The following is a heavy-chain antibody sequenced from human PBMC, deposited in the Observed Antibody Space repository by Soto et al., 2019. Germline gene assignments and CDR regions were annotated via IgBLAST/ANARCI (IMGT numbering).Heavy chain of an antibody. CDR2: IYYSGST. D-gene: IGHD3-22*01. Sequence: SETLSLTCTFSGGSISSSSYYWGWIRQPPGKGLEWIGSIYYSGSTYYTPSLKSRVTISVDTSKNQFSLKLSSVTAADTAVYYCARQHYYDSSGYFDSAYYGMDVWGQGTTVTVSS. J-gene: IGHJ6*02. CDR1: GGSISSSSYY. V-gene: IGHV4-39*01. CDR3: ARQHYYDSSGYFDSAYYGMDV.